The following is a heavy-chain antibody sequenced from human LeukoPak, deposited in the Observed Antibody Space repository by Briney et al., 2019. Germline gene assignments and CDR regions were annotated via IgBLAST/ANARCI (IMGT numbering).Heavy chain of an antibody. J-gene: IGHJ4*02. CDR3: ARVTTRYWVDY. CDR1: GGSISSSSYY. Sequence: SETLSLTCTVSGGSISSSSYYWGWIRQPPGKGLEWIGSIYYSGSTYYNPSLKSRVTISVDTSKNQFSLKLSSVTAADTAVYYCARVTTRYWVDYWGQGTLVTVSS. D-gene: IGHD4-11*01. V-gene: IGHV4-39*07. CDR2: IYYSGST.